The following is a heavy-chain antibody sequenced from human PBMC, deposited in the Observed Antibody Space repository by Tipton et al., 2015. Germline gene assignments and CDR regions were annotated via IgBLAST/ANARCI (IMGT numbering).Heavy chain of an antibody. D-gene: IGHD6-13*01. CDR1: GYSISSSSYY. V-gene: IGHV4-39*01. J-gene: IGHJ4*02. Sequence: TLSLTCDVSGYSISSSSYYWGWIRQPPGKGLEWIGSVHYSGSTYYNPSLKSRVTISVDTSKNQFSLKLSSVTAADTAVYYCARRFSHSSSWTFDYWGQGTLVTVSS. CDR2: VHYSGST. CDR3: ARRFSHSSSWTFDY.